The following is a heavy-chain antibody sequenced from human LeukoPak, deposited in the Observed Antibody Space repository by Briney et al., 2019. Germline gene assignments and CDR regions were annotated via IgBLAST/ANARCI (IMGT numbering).Heavy chain of an antibody. Sequence: SETLSLTCDVYGGPFSGFYWSWIRQPPGKGLEWIGEINHSGSTNYNPSLKSRVTISADTSKNQFSLRLNSVTAADTAVYYCANALPRRPFDLWGQGTMVTVSS. J-gene: IGHJ3*01. V-gene: IGHV4-34*01. CDR1: GGPFSGFY. CDR2: INHSGST. CDR3: ANALPRRPFDL.